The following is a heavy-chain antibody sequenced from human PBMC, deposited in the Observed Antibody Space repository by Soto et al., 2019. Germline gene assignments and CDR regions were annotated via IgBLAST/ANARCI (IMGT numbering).Heavy chain of an antibody. D-gene: IGHD2-15*01. CDR1: GGSISSSSYY. CDR2: IYYSGST. V-gene: IGHV4-39*01. Sequence: QLQLQESGPGLVKPSETLSLTCTVSGGSISSSSYYWGWIRQPPGKGLEWIGSIYYSGSTYYNPSLKSRVTISLDTSKNQFSLKLGSVTAADTAVYYCARREYCSGGSCSLDYWGQGTLVTVSS. J-gene: IGHJ4*02. CDR3: ARREYCSGGSCSLDY.